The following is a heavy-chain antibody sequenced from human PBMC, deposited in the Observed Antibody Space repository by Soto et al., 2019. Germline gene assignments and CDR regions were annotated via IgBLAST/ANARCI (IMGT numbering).Heavy chain of an antibody. CDR2: ISGSGGST. D-gene: IGHD6-13*01. V-gene: IGHV3-23*01. CDR3: AKDQGSSWYEIDY. J-gene: IGHJ4*02. Sequence: PGVSMRLACAASGLNFSSHAMSWVSKAPGKGLEWVSAISGSGGSTYYADSVKGRFTISRDNSKNTLYLQMNSLRAEDTAVYYCAKDQGSSWYEIDYWGQGTLVTVSS. CDR1: GLNFSSHA.